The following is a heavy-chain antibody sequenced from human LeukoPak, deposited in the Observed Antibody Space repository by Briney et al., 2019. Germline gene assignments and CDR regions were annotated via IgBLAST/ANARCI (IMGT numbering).Heavy chain of an antibody. V-gene: IGHV3-66*01. CDR2: IYSGAGT. J-gene: IGHJ3*02. Sequence: GGSLRLSCAASGFTVSSNYMSWVRQAPGKGLEWVSVIYSGAGTHYADSVKGRFTISRDNSKNMLYLQMNSLRAEDTAVYYCARARDGSQAFDIWGQGTMVTVSS. CDR1: GFTVSSNY. D-gene: IGHD5-24*01. CDR3: ARARDGSQAFDI.